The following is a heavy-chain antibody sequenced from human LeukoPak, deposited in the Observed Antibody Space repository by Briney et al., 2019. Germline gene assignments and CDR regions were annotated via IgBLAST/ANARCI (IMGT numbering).Heavy chain of an antibody. Sequence: SETLSLACTVSRHSISIYYTSWIRQPPEGLREWIGYIYYSGSTNYNPSLKSRVTISVDTSKNQFSLKLSSVTAADTAVYYCATSWFGEFSWFDPWGQGTLVTVSS. CDR1: RHSISIYY. J-gene: IGHJ5*02. CDR2: IYYSGST. V-gene: IGHV4-59*01. D-gene: IGHD3-10*01. CDR3: ATSWFGEFSWFDP.